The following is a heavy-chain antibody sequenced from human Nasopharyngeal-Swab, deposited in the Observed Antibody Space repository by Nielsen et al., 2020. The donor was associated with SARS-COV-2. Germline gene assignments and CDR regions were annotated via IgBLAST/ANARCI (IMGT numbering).Heavy chain of an antibody. D-gene: IGHD3-9*01. J-gene: IGHJ6*02. CDR2: INYSGTT. CDR1: GGSISRSPYY. Sequence: SETLSLTCTVSGGSISRSPYYWGWIRQPPGKGLEWIGSINYSGTTYYNPSLKSRVTISVDTSQNQISLKLSSVTAADTAVYYCARVAVVTAASGWVYDILTGGLTPIHIDVWGQGTTVTVSS. CDR3: ARVAVVTAASGWVYDILTGGLTPIHIDV. V-gene: IGHV4-39*07.